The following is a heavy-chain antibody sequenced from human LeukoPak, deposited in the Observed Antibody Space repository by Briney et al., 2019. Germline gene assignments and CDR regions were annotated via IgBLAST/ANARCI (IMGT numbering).Heavy chain of an antibody. CDR2: INAGNGNT. Sequence: ASVNVSCKASGYTFTSYSMHWVRQAPGQSLEWMGWINAGNGNTKYSQKFQGRVTITRDTSASTAYMELSSLRSEDTAVYYCARSLHYYGSGSPPVAWFDPWGQGTLVTVSS. CDR1: GYTFTSYS. CDR3: ARSLHYYGSGSPPVAWFDP. D-gene: IGHD3-10*01. J-gene: IGHJ5*02. V-gene: IGHV1-3*01.